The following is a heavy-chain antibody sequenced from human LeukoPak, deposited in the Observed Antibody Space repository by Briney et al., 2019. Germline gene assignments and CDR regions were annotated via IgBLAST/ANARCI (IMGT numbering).Heavy chain of an antibody. CDR3: ARAPPSMVRGVSDAFDI. CDR2: IYTSGST. J-gene: IGHJ3*02. V-gene: IGHV4-4*07. Sequence: SETLSLTCTVSGGSISSYYWSWIRQPAGKGLEWIGRIYTSGSTNYNPSLKSRVTMSVDTSKNQFSLKLGSVTAADTAVYYCARAPPSMVRGVSDAFDIWGQGTMVTVSS. D-gene: IGHD3-10*01. CDR1: GGSISSYY.